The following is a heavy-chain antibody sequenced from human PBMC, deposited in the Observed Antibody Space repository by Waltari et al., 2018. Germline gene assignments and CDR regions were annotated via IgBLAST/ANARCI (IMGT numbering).Heavy chain of an antibody. J-gene: IGHJ4*02. CDR2: INHSGST. CDR1: GGSFSGYF. Sequence: QVQLQQWGAGLLKPSETLSLTCAVYGGSFSGYFWRWISQPPGKGLEWIGEINHSGSTNYNPSLKSRVTISVDTSKNQFSLKLSSVTAADTAVYYCARATYYYGSGSYYKIDYWGQGTLVTVSS. V-gene: IGHV4-34*01. D-gene: IGHD3-10*01. CDR3: ARATYYYGSGSYYKIDY.